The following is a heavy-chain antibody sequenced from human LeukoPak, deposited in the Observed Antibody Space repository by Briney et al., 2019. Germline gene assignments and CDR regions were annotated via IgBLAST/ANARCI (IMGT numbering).Heavy chain of an antibody. Sequence: GRSLRLSCAASGFTFSSYAMHWVRQAPGKGLEWVAVISYDGSNKYYADSVKGRFTISRDNSKNTLYLQMNSLRAEDTAVYYCARAAERFGELYYFDYWGQGTLVTVSS. CDR1: GFTFSSYA. CDR3: ARAAERFGELYYFDY. J-gene: IGHJ4*02. D-gene: IGHD3-10*01. CDR2: ISYDGSNK. V-gene: IGHV3-30-3*01.